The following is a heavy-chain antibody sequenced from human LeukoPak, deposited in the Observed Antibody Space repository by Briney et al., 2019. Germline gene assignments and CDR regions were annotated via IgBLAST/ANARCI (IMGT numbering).Heavy chain of an antibody. Sequence: ASVKVSCKASGGTFSSYAISWVRQAPGQGLEWMGWISAYNGNTNYAQKLQGRVTMTTDTSTSTAYMELRSLRSDDTAVYYCARGELRGNWFDPWGQGTLVTVSS. J-gene: IGHJ5*02. CDR3: ARGELRGNWFDP. V-gene: IGHV1-18*01. D-gene: IGHD1-7*01. CDR2: ISAYNGNT. CDR1: GGTFSSYA.